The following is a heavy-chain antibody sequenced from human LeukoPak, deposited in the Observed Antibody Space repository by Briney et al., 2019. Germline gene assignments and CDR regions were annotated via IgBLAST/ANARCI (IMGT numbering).Heavy chain of an antibody. D-gene: IGHD6-13*01. J-gene: IGHJ3*02. CDR2: INPNSGGT. V-gene: IGHV1-2*04. CDR3: ARSDIGSSWYDDAFDI. CDR1: GYTFTGYY. Sequence: GASVTVSCKASGYTFTGYYMHWVRQAPGQGLEWMGWINPNSGGTNYAQKFQGWVTMTRDTSISTAYMELSRLRSDDTAVYYCARSDIGSSWYDDAFDIWGQGTMVTVSS.